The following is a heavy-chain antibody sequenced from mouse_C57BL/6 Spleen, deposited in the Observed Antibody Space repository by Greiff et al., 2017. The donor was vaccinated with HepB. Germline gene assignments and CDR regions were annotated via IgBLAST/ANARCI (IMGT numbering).Heavy chain of an antibody. Sequence: QVQLQQPGAELVMPGASVKLSCKASGYTFTSYWMHWVKQRPGQGLEWIGEIDPSDSYTNYNQKFKGKSTLTVDKSSSTAYMQLSSLTSEDSAVYYCARSEGLWFAYWGQGTLVTVSA. CDR2: IDPSDSYT. CDR1: GYTFTSYW. J-gene: IGHJ3*01. D-gene: IGHD3-3*01. CDR3: ARSEGLWFAY. V-gene: IGHV1-69*01.